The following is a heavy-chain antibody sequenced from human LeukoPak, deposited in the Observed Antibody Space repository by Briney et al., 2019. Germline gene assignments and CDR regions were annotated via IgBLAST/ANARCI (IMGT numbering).Heavy chain of an antibody. D-gene: IGHD6-13*01. J-gene: IGHJ3*02. V-gene: IGHV1-8*01. Sequence: ASVKVSCKASGYTFTSYDINWVRQATGQGLEWMGWMNPNSGNTGYAQKFRGRVTMTRNTSISTAYMELSSLRSEDTAVYYCARGCSSSCQMDAFDIWGQGTMVTVSS. CDR1: GYTFTSYD. CDR2: MNPNSGNT. CDR3: ARGCSSSCQMDAFDI.